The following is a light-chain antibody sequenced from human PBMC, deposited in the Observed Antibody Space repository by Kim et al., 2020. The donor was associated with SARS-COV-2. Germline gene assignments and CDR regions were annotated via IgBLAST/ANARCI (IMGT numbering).Light chain of an antibody. CDR2: GAS. Sequence: SPGERATLSCRASQSVSSSYLAWYQQKPGQAPRLLIYGASSRATGIPDRFSGSGSGTDFTLTISILEPEDFAVYYCQQYGSSPRTFGQGTKVDIK. J-gene: IGKJ1*01. V-gene: IGKV3-20*01. CDR3: QQYGSSPRT. CDR1: QSVSSSY.